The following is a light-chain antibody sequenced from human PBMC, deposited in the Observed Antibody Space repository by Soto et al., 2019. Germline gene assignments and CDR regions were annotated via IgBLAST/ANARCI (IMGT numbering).Light chain of an antibody. CDR1: QSVSSSY. J-gene: IGKJ1*01. CDR3: QQYGSSPPT. V-gene: IGKV3-20*01. CDR2: GAS. Sequence: DIVFTQSPGTLALSPGERATLSCRASQSVSSSYLAWYQQKPGQAPRLLIYGASSRATGIPDRFSGSGSGTDFTLTISRLEPEDFAVYYCQQYGSSPPTFGQGTKVDI.